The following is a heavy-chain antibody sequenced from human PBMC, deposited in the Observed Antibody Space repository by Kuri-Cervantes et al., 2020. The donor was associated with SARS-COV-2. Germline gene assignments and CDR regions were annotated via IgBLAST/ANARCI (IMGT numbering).Heavy chain of an antibody. D-gene: IGHD6-6*01. Sequence: GESLKISCAASGFTFSNAWMNWVRQAPGKGLEWVGRIKSKTDGGTTDYAAPVKGRFTISRDDSKNTLYLQMNSLKTEDTAVYYCTRETYSSSYRFDPWGQGTLVTDSS. CDR3: TRETYSSSYRFDP. V-gene: IGHV3-15*07. CDR2: IKSKTDGGTT. J-gene: IGHJ5*02. CDR1: GFTFSNAW.